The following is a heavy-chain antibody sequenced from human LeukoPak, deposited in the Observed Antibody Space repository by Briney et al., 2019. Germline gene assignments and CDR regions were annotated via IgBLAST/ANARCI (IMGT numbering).Heavy chain of an antibody. CDR3: ARADWESHDAFDI. V-gene: IGHV3-53*01. Sequence: GGSLRLSCAASGFTVSSNYRSWVRQAPGKGLEWVSVIYSGGSTYYADSVKGRFTISRDNSKNTLYLQMNSLRAEDTAVYYCARADWESHDAFDIWGQGTMVTVSS. CDR2: IYSGGST. D-gene: IGHD1-26*01. J-gene: IGHJ3*02. CDR1: GFTVSSNY.